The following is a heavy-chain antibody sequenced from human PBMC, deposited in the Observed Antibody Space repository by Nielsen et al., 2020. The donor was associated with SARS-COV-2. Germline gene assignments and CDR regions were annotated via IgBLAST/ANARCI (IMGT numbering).Heavy chain of an antibody. CDR1: GFTFSSYA. Sequence: GESLKISCAASGFTFSSYAMSWVRQAPGKGLEWVSAISGSGGSTYYADSVKGRFTISRDNSKNTLYLQMNSLRAEDTAVYYCAKDGDIVLMVYAIPGYFDYWGQGTLVTVSS. CDR3: AKDGDIVLMVYAIPGYFDY. V-gene: IGHV3-23*01. D-gene: IGHD2-8*01. CDR2: ISGSGGST. J-gene: IGHJ4*02.